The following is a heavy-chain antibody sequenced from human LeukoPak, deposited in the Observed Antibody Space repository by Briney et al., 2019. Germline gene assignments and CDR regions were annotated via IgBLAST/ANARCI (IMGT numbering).Heavy chain of an antibody. CDR3: TRQSGTVTPIDN. CDR2: THHSGST. J-gene: IGHJ4*02. Sequence: SETLSLTCAVSSGSLSGYSWGWIRQAPGKGLDWIGETHHSGSTTYNSSLKNRVTISLDKPKSQFSLILTSVTAADTAVYYCTRQSGTVTPIDNWGQGILVTVSS. D-gene: IGHD4-17*01. CDR1: SGSLSGYS. V-gene: IGHV4-34*01.